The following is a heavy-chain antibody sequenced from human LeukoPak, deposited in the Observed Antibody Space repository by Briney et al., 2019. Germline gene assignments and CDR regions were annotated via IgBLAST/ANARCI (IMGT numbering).Heavy chain of an antibody. CDR1: GGSISSYY. V-gene: IGHV4-59*12. D-gene: IGHD2-2*02. Sequence: PSETLSLTCTVSGGSISSYYWSWIRQPPGKGLEWIGYIYYSGSTYYNPSLKSRVTISVDTSKNQFSLKLSSVTAADTAVYYCARDSYCSSTSCYNRAFDIWGQGTMVTVSS. CDR2: IYYSGST. J-gene: IGHJ3*02. CDR3: ARDSYCSSTSCYNRAFDI.